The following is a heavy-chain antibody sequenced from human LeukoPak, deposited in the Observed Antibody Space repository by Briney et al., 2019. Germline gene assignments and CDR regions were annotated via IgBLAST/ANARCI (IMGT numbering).Heavy chain of an antibody. V-gene: IGHV4-61*02. CDR3: ARDLHGSGSLYYYYYMDV. CDR2: IYTSGST. D-gene: IGHD3-10*01. Sequence: SSETLSLTCTVSGGSISSGSYYWSWVRQPAGKGLEWIGRIYTSGSTNYNPSLKSRVTISVDTSKNQFSLKLSSVTAADTAVYYCARDLHGSGSLYYYYYMDVWGKGTTVTISS. CDR1: GGSISSGSYY. J-gene: IGHJ6*03.